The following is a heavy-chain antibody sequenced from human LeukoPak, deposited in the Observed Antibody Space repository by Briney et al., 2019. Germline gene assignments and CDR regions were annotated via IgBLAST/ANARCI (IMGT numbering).Heavy chain of an antibody. CDR1: GASISSYY. D-gene: IGHD6-13*01. J-gene: IGHJ6*02. CDR2: IYYSGST. V-gene: IGHV4-59*01. Sequence: SETLSLTCTVSGASISSYYWSWIRQPPGKGLEWIGYIYYSGSTNYNPSLKSRVTISVDTSKNQFSLKLSSVTAADTAVYYCARAIAAAGNYYGMDVWGQGTTVTVSS. CDR3: ARAIAAAGNYYGMDV.